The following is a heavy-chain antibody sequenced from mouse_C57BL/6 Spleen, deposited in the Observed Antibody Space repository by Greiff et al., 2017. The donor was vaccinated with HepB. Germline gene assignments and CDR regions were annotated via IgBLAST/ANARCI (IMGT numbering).Heavy chain of an antibody. Sequence: EVQLVESGGGLVQPKGSLKLSCAASGFSFNTYAMNWVRQAPGKGLEWVARIRSKSNNYATYYADSVKDRITISRDASESMLYLQMENLKTEDTAMYDCVRHKSYYGSSPWYFDVWGTGTTVTVSS. J-gene: IGHJ1*03. CDR2: IRSKSNNYAT. CDR1: GFSFNTYA. D-gene: IGHD1-1*01. CDR3: VRHKSYYGSSPWYFDV. V-gene: IGHV10-1*01.